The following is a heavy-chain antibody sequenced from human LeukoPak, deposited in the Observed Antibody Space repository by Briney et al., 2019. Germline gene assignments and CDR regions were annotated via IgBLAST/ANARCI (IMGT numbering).Heavy chain of an antibody. J-gene: IGHJ4*02. CDR2: VRNKPNGYTT. CDR3: TRVRHGDYFDY. CDR1: GLSISDHY. V-gene: IGHV3-72*01. Sequence: PGGSLRLPCAASGLSISDHYMDWVRQAPGKGLEWVGRVRNKPNGYTTDYGTSVKGRFTISRDDSKNSLYLQMNSLTSEDTAVYYCTRVRHGDYFDYWGQGTLVSVSS. D-gene: IGHD4-17*01.